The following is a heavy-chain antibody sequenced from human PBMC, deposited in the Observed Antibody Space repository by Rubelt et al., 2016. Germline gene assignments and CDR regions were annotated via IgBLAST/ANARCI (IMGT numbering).Heavy chain of an antibody. CDR1: GGSISSSSYY. CDR3: AGYCSSTSCYLSSFDI. CDR2: IYYSGST. V-gene: IGHV4-39*07. Sequence: QLQLQESGPGLVKPSETLSLTCTVSGGSISSSSYYWGWIRQPPGKGLEWIGSIYYSGSTYYNPSLKSRVTISVDTSKNQFSLKLSSVTAADTAVYYCAGYCSSTSCYLSSFDIWGQGTMVTVSS. D-gene: IGHD2-2*01. J-gene: IGHJ3*02.